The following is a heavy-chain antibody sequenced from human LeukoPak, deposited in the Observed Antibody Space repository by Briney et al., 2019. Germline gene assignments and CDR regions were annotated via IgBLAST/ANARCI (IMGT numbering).Heavy chain of an antibody. CDR2: INYSGNT. J-gene: IGHJ4*02. CDR1: GGSISSSFYY. V-gene: IGHV4-39*01. Sequence: SETLSLTCTVSGGSISSSFYYWGWIRQPPGKGLEWIGSINYSGNTYYNPSLKSRVTISVDTSKNQFSLKLSSVTAADTAMYYCASDAPGLLGYWGQGTLVTVSS. D-gene: IGHD2-21*02. CDR3: ASDAPGLLGY.